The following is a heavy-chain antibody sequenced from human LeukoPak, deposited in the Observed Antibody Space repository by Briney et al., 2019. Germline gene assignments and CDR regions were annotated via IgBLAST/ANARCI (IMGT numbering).Heavy chain of an antibody. CDR3: ARQSLAARPGSYYYGMDV. V-gene: IGHV1-69*13. D-gene: IGHD6-6*01. J-gene: IGHJ6*02. CDR1: GATFSSYA. Sequence: GASVKVSCKASGATFSSYAISWVRQAPGQGLEWMGGIIPIFGTANYAQKFQGRVTITADESTSTAYMELSSLRSEDTAVYYCARQSLAARPGSYYYGMDVWGQGTTVTVSS. CDR2: IIPIFGTA.